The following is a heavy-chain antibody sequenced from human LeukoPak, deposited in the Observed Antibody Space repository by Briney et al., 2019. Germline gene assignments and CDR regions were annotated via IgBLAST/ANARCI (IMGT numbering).Heavy chain of an antibody. V-gene: IGHV4-4*07. J-gene: IGHJ4*02. CDR1: GGSISSYY. CDR3: AAESGIVGARVAY. Sequence: KPSETLSLTCTVSGGSISSYYWSWIRQPSGKGLEWIGRIYTSGSTNYNPSLKSRVTMSVDTSKNQFSLKLSSVTAAGTAVYYCAAESGIVGARVAYWGQGTLVTVSS. CDR2: IYTSGST. D-gene: IGHD1-26*01.